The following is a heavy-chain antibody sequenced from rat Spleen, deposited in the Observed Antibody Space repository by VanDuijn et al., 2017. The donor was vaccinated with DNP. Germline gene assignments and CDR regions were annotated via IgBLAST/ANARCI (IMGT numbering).Heavy chain of an antibody. CDR2: ITSSGGST. J-gene: IGHJ3*01. CDR1: GFTFNNYW. Sequence: EVQLVESGGDLVQPGRSLKLSCVVSGFTFNNYWMTWIRQVPGKGLEWVASITSSGGSTYYPDSVKGRFTISRDNSKSTLYLQMDSLRSEDTATYYCARHEEQPWFAYWGQGTLVTVSS. V-gene: IGHV5-31*01. D-gene: IGHD1-5*01. CDR3: ARHEEQPWFAY.